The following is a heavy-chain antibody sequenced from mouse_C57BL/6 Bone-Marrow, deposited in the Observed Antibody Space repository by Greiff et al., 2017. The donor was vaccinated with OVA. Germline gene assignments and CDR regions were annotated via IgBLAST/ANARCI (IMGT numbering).Heavy chain of an antibody. Sequence: VQLQQSGAELVKPGASVKLSCKASGYTFTEYTIHWVKQRSGQGLEWIGWFYPGSGSLMYNEKFKDKATLTADKSSSTVYMERSRLTSEDSAVYFCARHERGVYYGSSSFAYWGKGTLVTVSA. D-gene: IGHD1-1*01. CDR3: ARHERGVYYGSSSFAY. CDR2: FYPGSGSL. V-gene: IGHV1-62-2*01. J-gene: IGHJ3*01. CDR1: GYTFTEYT.